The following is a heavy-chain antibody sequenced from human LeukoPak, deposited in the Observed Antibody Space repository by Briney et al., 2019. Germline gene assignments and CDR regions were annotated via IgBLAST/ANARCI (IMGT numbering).Heavy chain of an antibody. V-gene: IGHV3-23*01. D-gene: IGHD3-22*01. J-gene: IGHJ4*02. CDR3: AKGGDITMIVVVITTYLDY. CDR1: GFTFSSYA. CDR2: ISGSGGST. Sequence: GGSLRLSCAASGFTFSSYAMSWVRQAPGKGLEWVSAISGSGGSTYYADSVKGRFTISRDNSKNTLYLQMNSLRAEDTAVYYCAKGGDITMIVVVITTYLDYWGQGTLVTVSS.